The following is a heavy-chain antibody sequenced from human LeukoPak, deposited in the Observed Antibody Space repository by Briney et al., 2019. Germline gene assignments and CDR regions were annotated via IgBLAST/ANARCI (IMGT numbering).Heavy chain of an antibody. CDR1: GFTFSSYA. V-gene: IGHV3-23*01. Sequence: PGGSLRLSCAASGFTFSSYAMSWVRQAPGKGLEWVSAISGSGGSTYYADSVKGRFTISRDNSKNTLYLQMNSLRAEDTAVYYRAKDITIFGVVAVRDVYWGQGTLVTVSS. CDR3: AKDITIFGVVAVRDVY. CDR2: ISGSGGST. J-gene: IGHJ4*02. D-gene: IGHD3-3*01.